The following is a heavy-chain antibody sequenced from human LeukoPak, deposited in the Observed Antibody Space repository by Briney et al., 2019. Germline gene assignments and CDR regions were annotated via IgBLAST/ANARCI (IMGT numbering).Heavy chain of an antibody. CDR1: GFTFSSYS. Sequence: GGSLRLSCAASGFTFSSYSMNWVRQAPGKGLEWVSSISSSSSYIYYADSVKGRFTISRDNAKNSLYLQMNSLRAEDTAVYVCARGVGAANRIDYWGQGTLFTVSS. V-gene: IGHV3-21*01. CDR3: ARGVGAANRIDY. D-gene: IGHD2-15*01. J-gene: IGHJ4*02. CDR2: ISSSSSYI.